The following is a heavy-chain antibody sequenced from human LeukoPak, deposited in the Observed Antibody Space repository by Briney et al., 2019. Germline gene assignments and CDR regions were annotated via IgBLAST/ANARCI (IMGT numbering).Heavy chain of an antibody. J-gene: IGHJ4*02. CDR3: TTESGYSYGADY. Sequence: GGSLRLSCAASGFTFSNAWMSWVRQAPGKGLVWVGRIKSKTDGGTTDYAAPVKGRFTISRDDSKNTLYLQMNSLKTEDTAVYYCTTESGYSYGADYWGQGTLVTVSS. CDR2: IKSKTDGGTT. D-gene: IGHD5-18*01. CDR1: GFTFSNAW. V-gene: IGHV3-15*01.